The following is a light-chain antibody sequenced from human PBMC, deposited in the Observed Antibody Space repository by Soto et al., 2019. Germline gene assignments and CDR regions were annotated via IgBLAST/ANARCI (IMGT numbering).Light chain of an antibody. Sequence: QSALTQPRSVSGSPGQSVTISCTGTSSDVGGYNYVSWYQQHPGKAPKLMIYDVSKRPSGVPDHFSGSKSGNTASLTISGLQAEDEADYYCCSYAGSYTWVFGGGTKLTFL. J-gene: IGLJ3*02. V-gene: IGLV2-11*01. CDR2: DVS. CDR1: SSDVGGYNY. CDR3: CSYAGSYTWV.